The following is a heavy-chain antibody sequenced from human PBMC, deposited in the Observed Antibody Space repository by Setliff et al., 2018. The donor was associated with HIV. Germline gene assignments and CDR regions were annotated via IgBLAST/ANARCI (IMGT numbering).Heavy chain of an antibody. V-gene: IGHV3-74*01. CDR1: GFTFSSYG. CDR2: INSDGSST. J-gene: IGHJ4*02. Sequence: GGSLRLSCPASGFTFSSYGMHWVRHAPGEGLVWVSRINSDGSSTSYADSVKGRFTISRDNAKNTLYLQMNRLRAEDTARYYCARQDVGAYAPLRYWGQGTLVTVSS. CDR3: ARQDVGAYAPLRY. D-gene: IGHD5-12*01.